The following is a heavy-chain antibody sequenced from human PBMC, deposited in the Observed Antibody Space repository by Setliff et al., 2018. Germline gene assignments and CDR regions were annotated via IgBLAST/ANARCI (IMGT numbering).Heavy chain of an antibody. CDR1: GGTFSSYG. D-gene: IGHD2-15*01. CDR3: ARVRDCSGGICHRGFHHYMDV. CDR2: TIPIFGTT. Sequence: SVKVSCKASGGTFSSYGISWVRQAPGQGLEWMGGTIPIFGTTNYAQKFQGRVTIITDESTSTAYMELSSLTSADTAVYYCARVRDCSGGICHRGFHHYMDVWGKGTTVTVSS. V-gene: IGHV1-69*05. J-gene: IGHJ6*03.